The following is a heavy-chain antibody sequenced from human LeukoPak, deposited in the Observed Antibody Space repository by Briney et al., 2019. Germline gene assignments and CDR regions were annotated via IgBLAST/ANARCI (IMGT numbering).Heavy chain of an antibody. CDR1: GFTFSDYY. D-gene: IGHD6-13*01. CDR2: ISGSSSNT. CDR3: ASSAGAAAGLDY. J-gene: IGHJ4*02. V-gene: IGHV3-11*06. Sequence: GGSLRLSCAASGFTFSDYYMSWIRQAPGKGLEWVSYISGSSSNTNYADSVKGRFTISRDNAKNSLYLQMNSLRAEDTAVYYCASSAGAAAGLDYWGQGTLVTVSS.